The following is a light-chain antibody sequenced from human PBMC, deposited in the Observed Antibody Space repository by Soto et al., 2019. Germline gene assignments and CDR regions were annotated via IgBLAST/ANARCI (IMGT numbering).Light chain of an antibody. V-gene: IGKV3-20*01. CDR3: QQFGSSPWT. CDR2: LAS. J-gene: IGKJ1*01. CDR1: QSVSSSY. Sequence: DIVLTQSPGTLSSSPGERATLSYRASQSVSSSYLAWYQQKPGQAPRLLMYLASSRATGIPDRFSGSGSGRDFTLTISGLEPEDFAVYYCQQFGSSPWTFGQGTKVEIK.